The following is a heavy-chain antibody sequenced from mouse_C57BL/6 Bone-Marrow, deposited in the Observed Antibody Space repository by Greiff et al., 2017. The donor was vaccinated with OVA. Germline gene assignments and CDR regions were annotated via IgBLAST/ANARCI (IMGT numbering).Heavy chain of an antibody. CDR1: GFTFSSYG. CDR3: ARRLQSCAMDY. Sequence: EVKLVESGGDLVKPGGSLKLSCAASGFTFSSYGMSWVRQTPDKRLEWVATISSGGSYTYYPDSVKGRFTISRDNAKNTLYLQISSLKSEDTALYYYARRLQSCAMDYWGQGTSVTVSS. CDR2: ISSGGSYT. V-gene: IGHV5-6*02. J-gene: IGHJ4*01.